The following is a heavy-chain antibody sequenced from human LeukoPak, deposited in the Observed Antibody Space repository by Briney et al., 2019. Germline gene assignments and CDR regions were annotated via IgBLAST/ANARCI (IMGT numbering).Heavy chain of an antibody. CDR2: IYYTGIT. Sequence: SETLTLTWNASGGSSSTYYWSWIRQAPGKGLEYIAYIYYTGITNYNSPLKSRVTISVDTSKNQFSLKLSSVTAADTAVYYCARGWGSGGFVIDYWGQGALVTVSS. CDR3: ARGWGSGGFVIDY. V-gene: IGHV4-59*01. J-gene: IGHJ4*02. D-gene: IGHD3-10*01. CDR1: GGSSSTYY.